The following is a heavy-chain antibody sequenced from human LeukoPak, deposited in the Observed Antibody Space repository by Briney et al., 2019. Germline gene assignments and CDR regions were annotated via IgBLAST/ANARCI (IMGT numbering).Heavy chain of an antibody. CDR1: GGSISSYY. J-gene: IGHJ4*02. Sequence: SETLSLTCTVSGGSISSYYWSWIRQPPGKGLEWIGYIYYSGSTNYNPSLKSRVTISVDTSKNQFSLKLSSVTAADTAVYYCARELVDDSSGYYFQEYYFDYWGQGTLVTVSS. CDR3: ARELVDDSSGYYFQEYYFDY. V-gene: IGHV4-59*01. D-gene: IGHD3-22*01. CDR2: IYYSGST.